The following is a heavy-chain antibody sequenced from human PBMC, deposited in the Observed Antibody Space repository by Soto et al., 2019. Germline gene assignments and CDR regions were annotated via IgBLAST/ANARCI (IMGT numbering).Heavy chain of an antibody. CDR2: TSDYNGNT. J-gene: IGHJ4*02. CDR3: ARGGGIYSISWPLDY. D-gene: IGHD6-13*01. V-gene: IGHV1-18*04. CDR1: GSTFTNYG. Sequence: ASVTVSCKASGSTFTNYGISWVRQAPGQGLEWMGWTSDYNGNTNYAQKFQGRVTLTTDTSTSTAYMELRSLRSDDTAVYYCARGGGIYSISWPLDYWGQGTL.